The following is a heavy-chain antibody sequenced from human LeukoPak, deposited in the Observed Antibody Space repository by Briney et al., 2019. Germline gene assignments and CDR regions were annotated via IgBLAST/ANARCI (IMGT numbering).Heavy chain of an antibody. CDR2: ISYDGSNK. D-gene: IGHD6-13*01. J-gene: IGHJ4*02. CDR1: GFTFSSYG. V-gene: IGHV3-30*03. CDR3: ARDVAAAGDY. Sequence: GGSLRLSCAASGFTFSSYGMQWVRQAPGKGLEWVAVISYDGSNKYYADSVKGRFTISRDNSKNTLYLQMNSLRAEDTAVYYCARDVAAAGDYWGQGTLVTVSS.